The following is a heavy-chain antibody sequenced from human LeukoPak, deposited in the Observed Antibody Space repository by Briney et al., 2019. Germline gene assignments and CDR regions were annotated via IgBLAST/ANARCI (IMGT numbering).Heavy chain of an antibody. CDR2: IKSKADGGAT. CDR1: GFTFSNGW. Sequence: GGSLRLSCAASGFTFSNGWMSWVRQVPGKGVEWVGRIKSKADGGATDYAAPVKGRFTISRDNARNILYLQMNSLRADDSAVYYCARVYVGTDTVDFDYWGQGTLVTVSS. CDR3: ARVYVGTDTVDFDY. J-gene: IGHJ4*02. V-gene: IGHV3-15*05. D-gene: IGHD5-18*01.